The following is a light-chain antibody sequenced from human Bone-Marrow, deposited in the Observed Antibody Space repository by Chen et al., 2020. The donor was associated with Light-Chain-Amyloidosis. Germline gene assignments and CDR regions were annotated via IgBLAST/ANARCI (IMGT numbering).Light chain of an antibody. CDR2: ADS. V-gene: IGLV3-21*02. J-gene: IGLJ3*02. Sequence: SYVLTQPSSVSVAPGQTATMACGGKNIGSTSVHWYQQTPGQAPLLVVYADSDRPSGIPERLSGSNSENTATLTISRVEAGDEADYYCQVWDRSSDRPVFGGGTKLTVL. CDR1: NIGSTS. CDR3: QVWDRSSDRPV.